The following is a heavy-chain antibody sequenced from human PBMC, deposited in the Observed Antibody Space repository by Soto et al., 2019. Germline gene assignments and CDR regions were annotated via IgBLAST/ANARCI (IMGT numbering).Heavy chain of an antibody. CDR3: AKDSGCVNNACAYDP. D-gene: IGHD1-20*01. CDR2: ISRGSDYI. J-gene: IGHJ5*02. V-gene: IGHV3-21*01. Sequence: EVQLVQSGGSLVKPGGSLRLTCAASGFIFSDCTMNWVRQAPGKGLEWVSSISRGSDYIFYADSVKGRFTISRDNARNSLYLQMSSLRAEDTAVYYCAKDSGCVNNACAYDPWGQGTLVTVSS. CDR1: GFIFSDCT.